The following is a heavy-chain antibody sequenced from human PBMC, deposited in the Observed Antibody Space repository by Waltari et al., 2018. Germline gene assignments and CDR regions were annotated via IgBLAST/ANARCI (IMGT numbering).Heavy chain of an antibody. CDR1: VGSISSSSYY. V-gene: IGHV4-39*07. Sequence: QLQLQESGPGLVKPSETLSLTCTVSVGSISSSSYYWCWIRHPPGKGRAWIGSIYYSGSTYYNPTLKSRVNISVDTAKNQFSRKLSYETAADTAVYYCARDGRLKYYGSGSYDYWGQGTLVTVSS. D-gene: IGHD3-10*01. CDR3: ARDGRLKYYGSGSYDY. CDR2: IYYSGST. J-gene: IGHJ4*02.